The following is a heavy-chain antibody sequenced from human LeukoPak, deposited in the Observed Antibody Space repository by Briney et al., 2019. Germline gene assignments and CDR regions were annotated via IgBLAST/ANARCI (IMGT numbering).Heavy chain of an antibody. Sequence: GGSLRLSCAASGFTFSSYAMNWVRQAPGKGLEWVSAISGSGDNTYYADSVKGRFTISRDNSKNTLYLQMDSLRAEDTAVYYCAKERHSSGWYAYMDVWGKGTTVTVSS. CDR2: ISGSGDNT. CDR1: GFTFSSYA. CDR3: AKERHSSGWYAYMDV. J-gene: IGHJ6*04. V-gene: IGHV3-23*01. D-gene: IGHD6-19*01.